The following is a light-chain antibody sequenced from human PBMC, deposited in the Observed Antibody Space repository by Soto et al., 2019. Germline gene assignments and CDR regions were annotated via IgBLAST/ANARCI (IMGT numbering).Light chain of an antibody. V-gene: IGKV3-15*01. J-gene: IGKJ5*01. CDR1: QSVASK. CDR3: QQYNKWPIT. CDR2: GAS. Sequence: EIVMTQSPATLSVSPGERATLSCRASQSVASKLAWYQQKPGQAPRLLIYGASTRATGIPARFSGSGSGTEFTLTITSLQSEDFGVYYCQQYNKWPITFGQGTRLGI.